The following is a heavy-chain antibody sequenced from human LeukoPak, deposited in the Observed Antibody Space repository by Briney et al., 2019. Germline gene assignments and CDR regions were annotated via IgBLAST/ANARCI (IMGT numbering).Heavy chain of an antibody. J-gene: IGHJ6*03. CDR2: TYYRSKWYN. D-gene: IGHD6-6*01. Sequence: SQTLTLTCAISGDSVSSNSAAWNWIRQSPSRGLEWLGRTYYRSKWYNDYAVSVKSRITINPDTSKNQFSLKLSSVTAADTAVYYCARGGFGGSSSYYYYYYYMDVWGKGTTVTVSS. CDR1: GDSVSSNSAA. CDR3: ARGGFGGSSSYYYYYYYMDV. V-gene: IGHV6-1*01.